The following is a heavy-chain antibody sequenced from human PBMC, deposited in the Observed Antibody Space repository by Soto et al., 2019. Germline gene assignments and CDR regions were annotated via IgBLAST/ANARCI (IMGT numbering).Heavy chain of an antibody. CDR3: ARDVSGPGATYVMDV. CDR2: INPGGGRT. J-gene: IGHJ6*02. V-gene: IGHV1-46*01. Sequence: SVKVSVKASGYIFISHRIYWGRQAPGQGLQWMGIINPGGGRTAYAQKFQGRVTLTRDMSTSTVYMELTSLTYDDTAVYYCARDVSGPGATYVMDVWGQGTTVTVSS. CDR1: GYIFISHR. D-gene: IGHD2-2*01.